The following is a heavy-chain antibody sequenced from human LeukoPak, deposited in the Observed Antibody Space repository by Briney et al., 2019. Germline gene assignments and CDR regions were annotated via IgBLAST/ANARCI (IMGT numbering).Heavy chain of an antibody. J-gene: IGHJ4*02. CDR1: GGSISSYY. V-gene: IGHV4-59*01. CDR3: ARASSLYYGSGKNDY. D-gene: IGHD3-10*01. CDR2: IYYSGST. Sequence: SETLSLTCTVSGGSISSYYWSWIRQPPGKGLEWIGYIYYSGSTNYNPSLKSRVTISVDTSKNQFSLKLSSVTAADTAVYYCARASSLYYGSGKNDYWGQGTLVTVSS.